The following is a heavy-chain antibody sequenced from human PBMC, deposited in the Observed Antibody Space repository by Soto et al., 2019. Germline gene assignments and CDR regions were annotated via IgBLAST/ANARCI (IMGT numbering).Heavy chain of an antibody. CDR2: IYPGDSDT. J-gene: IGHJ6*03. CDR1: GYRLTNYW. V-gene: IGHV5-51*01. D-gene: IGHD3-3*01. CDR3: ARQGYDFWSAQRSYYYYMDV. Sequence: PWEALKVFLKGSGYRLTNYWVGWVRQIPWKSLEVMGIIYPGDSDTRYSPSFQGQVTISADKSISTAYLQWSSLKASDTAMYYCARQGYDFWSAQRSYYYYMDVWGKGTTVTVSS.